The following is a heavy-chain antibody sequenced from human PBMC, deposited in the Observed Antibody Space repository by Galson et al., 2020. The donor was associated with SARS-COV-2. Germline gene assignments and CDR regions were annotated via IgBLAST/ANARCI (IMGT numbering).Heavy chain of an antibody. D-gene: IGHD4-17*01. V-gene: IGHV3-9*01. Sequence: GGSLRLSCAASGFTFDDYAMHWVRQAPGKGLEWVSGISWNSGSIGYADSVKGRFTISRDNAKNSLYLQMNSLRAEDTALYYCAKDIPDYGGNSDGMDVWGQGTMVTVSS. J-gene: IGHJ6*02. CDR2: ISWNSGSI. CDR3: AKDIPDYGGNSDGMDV. CDR1: GFTFDDYA.